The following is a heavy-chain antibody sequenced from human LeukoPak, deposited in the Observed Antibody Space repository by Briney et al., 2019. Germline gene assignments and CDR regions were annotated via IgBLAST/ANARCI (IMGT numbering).Heavy chain of an antibody. Sequence: GESLKISCKGSGYNFNMYWIAWVRQTPGKRLECMGIIYPGDSDTRYSPSFQGQVTISADKSTSTAYLQWNSLKASDSAIYYCTRHSRVGATLSNFDYWGQGSLVTVSS. CDR2: IYPGDSDT. CDR3: TRHSRVGATLSNFDY. CDR1: GYNFNMYW. D-gene: IGHD1-26*01. V-gene: IGHV5-51*01. J-gene: IGHJ4*02.